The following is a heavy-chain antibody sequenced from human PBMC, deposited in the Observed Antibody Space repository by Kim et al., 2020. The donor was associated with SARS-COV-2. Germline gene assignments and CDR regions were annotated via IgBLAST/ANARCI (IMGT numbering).Heavy chain of an antibody. CDR1: GGSFSGYY. CDR3: ARGRSYDAFDI. Sequence: SETLSLTCAVYGGSFSGYYWSWIRQPPGKGLEWIGEINHSGSTNYNPSLKSRVTISVDTSKNQFSLQLSSVTAADTAVYYCARGRSYDAFDIWGQGTMVTVSS. J-gene: IGHJ3*02. CDR2: INHSGST. D-gene: IGHD3-10*01. V-gene: IGHV4-34*01.